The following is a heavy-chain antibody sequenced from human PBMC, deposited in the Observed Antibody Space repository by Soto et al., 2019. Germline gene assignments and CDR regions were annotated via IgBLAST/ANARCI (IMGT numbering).Heavy chain of an antibody. J-gene: IGHJ4*02. Sequence: GGSLRLSCAASRFTFSRYGMHWVRQAPGKGLEWVAVISYDGSNKYYADSVKGRFTISRDNSKNTLYLQMNSLRAEDTVVYHCAKAFTSNQYGSGTHLDYWGQGTLVTVSS. CDR2: ISYDGSNK. V-gene: IGHV3-30*18. D-gene: IGHD3-10*01. CDR3: AKAFTSNQYGSGTHLDY. CDR1: RFTFSRYG.